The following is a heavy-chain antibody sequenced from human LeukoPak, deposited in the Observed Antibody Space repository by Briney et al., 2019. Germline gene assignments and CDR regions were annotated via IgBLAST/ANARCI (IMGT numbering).Heavy chain of an antibody. J-gene: IGHJ4*02. V-gene: IGHV3-72*01. CDR2: TRNKAKSYTT. Sequence: GESLRLSCAASGFTVSDHYMDWVRQAPGEGLEWVGRTRNKAKSYTTEYAASVKGRFTISRDESKNSLDLQMNSLKTEDTAVYYCTTDVGYFDFRGQGTLVTVSS. CDR3: TTDVGYFDF. D-gene: IGHD1-26*01. CDR1: GFTVSDHY.